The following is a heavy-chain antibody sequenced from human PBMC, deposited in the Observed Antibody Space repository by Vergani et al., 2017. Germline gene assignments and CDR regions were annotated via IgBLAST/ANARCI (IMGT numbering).Heavy chain of an antibody. J-gene: IGHJ3*02. V-gene: IGHV3-23*01. CDR2: ISGSGGST. D-gene: IGHD4-17*01. Sequence: EVQLLESGGGLVQPGGSLRLSCAASGFTFSSYAMSWVRQAPGKGLEWVSAISGSGGSTYYADSVKGRFTISRDNSKNTLYLQMNSLRAEDTAVYYGAKKGGGTTVTQEAFDIWGQGTMVTVSS. CDR3: AKKGGGTTVTQEAFDI. CDR1: GFTFSSYA.